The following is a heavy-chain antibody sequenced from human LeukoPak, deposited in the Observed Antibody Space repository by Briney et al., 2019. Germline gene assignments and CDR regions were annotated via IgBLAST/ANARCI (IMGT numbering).Heavy chain of an antibody. CDR3: ARGGSSPRGADV. CDR1: GFTFSDYY. V-gene: IGHV3-11*05. D-gene: IGHD2-2*01. Sequence: GGSLRLSCAASGFTFSDYYMSWIRQAPGKGLEWVSYISSSSSYTNYADSEKGRFTISRDNAKNSLYLQMNSLRAEDTAVYYCARGGSSPRGADVWGQGTTVTVSS. J-gene: IGHJ6*02. CDR2: ISSSSSYT.